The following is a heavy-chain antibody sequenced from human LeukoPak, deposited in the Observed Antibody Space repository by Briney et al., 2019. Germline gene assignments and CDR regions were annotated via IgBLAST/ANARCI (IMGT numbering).Heavy chain of an antibody. V-gene: IGHV4-59*01. CDR1: GASFNIYY. J-gene: IGHJ2*01. CDR2: IYYSGST. D-gene: IGHD2-15*01. CDR3: ARGGCSSGILRYFDL. Sequence: KPSETLSLTCTVSGASFNIYYWSWIRQPPGKGLEWIGYIYYSGSTNYNPSLKSRLTISVDTSKNQFSLNLRSVTAADTAVYYCARGGCSSGILRYFDLWGRGTLVTVSS.